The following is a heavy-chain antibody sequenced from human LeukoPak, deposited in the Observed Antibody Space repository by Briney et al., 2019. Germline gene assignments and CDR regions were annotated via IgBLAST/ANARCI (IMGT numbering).Heavy chain of an antibody. CDR1: GFTFSSYD. Sequence: GGSLRLSCAASGFTFSSYDMPWVRQATGKGLEWVSAIGTAGDTYYPGSVKGRFTISRENAKNSLYLQMNSLRAGDTAVYYCARGAAYSSGWTEFDYWGQGTLVTVSS. CDR2: IGTAGDT. V-gene: IGHV3-13*01. J-gene: IGHJ4*02. D-gene: IGHD6-19*01. CDR3: ARGAAYSSGWTEFDY.